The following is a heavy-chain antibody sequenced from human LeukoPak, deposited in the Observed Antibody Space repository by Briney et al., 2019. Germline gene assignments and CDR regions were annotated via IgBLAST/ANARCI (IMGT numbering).Heavy chain of an antibody. J-gene: IGHJ4*02. CDR3: ARVASSGWDNEDY. V-gene: IGHV1-2*02. CDR2: INPNSGGT. Sequence: GASVKVSCKASGYTFTGYYMHWVRQAPGQGLEWMGWINPNSGGTNYAQKFQGRVTMTRDTSISTAYMELSRLRSNDTAVYYCARVASSGWDNEDYWGQGTLVTVSS. D-gene: IGHD6-19*01. CDR1: GYTFTGYY.